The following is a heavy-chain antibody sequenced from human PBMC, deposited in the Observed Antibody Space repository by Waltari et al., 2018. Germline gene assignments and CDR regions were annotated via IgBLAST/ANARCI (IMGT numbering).Heavy chain of an antibody. Sequence: EVQLVESGGGLVQPGGSLRLSCAASGFPLSSYEMNWVRQAPGKGLEWVSYISSSGSTIYYADSVKGRFTISRDNAKNSLYLQMNSLRAEDTALYYCARMKILDLDYWGQGTLVTVSS. CDR3: ARMKILDLDY. CDR2: ISSSGSTI. V-gene: IGHV3-48*03. D-gene: IGHD3-3*01. J-gene: IGHJ4*02. CDR1: GFPLSSYE.